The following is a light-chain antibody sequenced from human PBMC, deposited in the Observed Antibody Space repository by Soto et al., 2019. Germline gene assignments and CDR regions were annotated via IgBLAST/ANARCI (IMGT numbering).Light chain of an antibody. V-gene: IGLV1-40*01. Sequence: QAVVTQPPSVSGAPGQGVTIFCTGSSSNIGAGYGVNWYQQLPGSAPKLLIYGSGNRPSGVPDRFSGSKSGTSASLAITGLQAEDEADYYCQSYDSSLRGAVFGAGTKLTVL. CDR3: QSYDSSLRGAV. J-gene: IGLJ1*01. CDR2: GSG. CDR1: SSNIGAGYG.